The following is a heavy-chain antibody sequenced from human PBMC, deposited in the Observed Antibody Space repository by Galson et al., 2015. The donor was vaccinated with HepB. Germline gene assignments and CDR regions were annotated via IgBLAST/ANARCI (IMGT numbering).Heavy chain of an antibody. CDR3: ARAGGTSYNWNGGGYYYYYYGMDV. CDR1: GGSISSYY. J-gene: IGHJ6*02. V-gene: IGHV4-59*01. CDR2: IYYSGST. Sequence: SETLSLTCTVSGGSISSYYWSWIRQPPGKGLEWIGYIYYSGSTNYNPSLKSRVTISVDTSKNLFSLKLSSVTAADTAVYYCARAGGTSYNWNGGGYYYYYYGMDVWGQGTTVTVSS. D-gene: IGHD1-20*01.